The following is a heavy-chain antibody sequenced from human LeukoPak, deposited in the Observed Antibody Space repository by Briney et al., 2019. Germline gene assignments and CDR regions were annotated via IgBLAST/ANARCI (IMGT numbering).Heavy chain of an antibody. CDR2: ILGLGGASRT. J-gene: IGHJ3*02. Sequence: ETLSLTCAVYGGSFSGYYWSWVRQAPGKGLEWVSGILGLGGASRTYYADSVKGRFTISRDNSKNTLYLQMNSLRAEDTAVYYCARAKRNGFDIWGQGTMVTVSS. CDR1: GGSFSGYY. V-gene: IGHV3-23*01. CDR3: ARAKRNGFDI.